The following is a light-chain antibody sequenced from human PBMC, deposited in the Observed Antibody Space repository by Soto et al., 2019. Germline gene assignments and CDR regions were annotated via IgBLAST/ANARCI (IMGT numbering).Light chain of an antibody. CDR1: QGISND. CDR3: QHYDHVQVT. J-gene: IGKJ5*01. Sequence: DIQLTQSQSFLSASVGDRVTITCRASQGISNDLAWYQQKPGKGPKLLVYAASTLQSGVPSRFSGSGSGTEFTLTISSLQPEDFATYYCQHYDHVQVTFGQGTRLEIK. CDR2: AAS. V-gene: IGKV1-9*01.